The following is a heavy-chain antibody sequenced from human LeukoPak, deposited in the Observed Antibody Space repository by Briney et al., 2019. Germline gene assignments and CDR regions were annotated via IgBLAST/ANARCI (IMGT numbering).Heavy chain of an antibody. CDR2: ISYSGST. CDR3: ARESSGGYLDY. V-gene: IGHV4-59*01. CDR1: GGPISGYY. Sequence: SETLSLTCTVSGGPISGYYWTWIRQPPGKGLEWIGYISYSGSTNYNPSLKSRVTISVDTSTNQCSLKLSSVTAADTAVYYCARESSGGYLDYWGQGTLVTVSS. J-gene: IGHJ4*02. D-gene: IGHD6-19*01.